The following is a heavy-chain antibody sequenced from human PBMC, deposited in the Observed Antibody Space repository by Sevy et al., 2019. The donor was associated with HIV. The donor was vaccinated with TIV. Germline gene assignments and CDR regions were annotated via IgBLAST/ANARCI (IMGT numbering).Heavy chain of an antibody. CDR1: GFTFSTHT. J-gene: IGHJ3*02. CDR3: ARPYGSGSWEAFDI. CDR2: ISSSANYI. V-gene: IGHV3-21*01. D-gene: IGHD3-10*01. Sequence: GGSLRLSCSASGFTFSTHTMNWVRQAPGKGLEWVSSISSSANYIHYADSVKGRFTISRDNAKNSLYLQMNSLRAEDTAVYYCARPYGSGSWEAFDIWGQGTMVTVSS.